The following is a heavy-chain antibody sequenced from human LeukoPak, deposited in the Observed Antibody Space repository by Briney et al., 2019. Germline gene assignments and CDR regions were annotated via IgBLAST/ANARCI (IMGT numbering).Heavy chain of an antibody. CDR3: TRLTVTTSFDY. CDR1: GFTFSGSA. Sequence: GGSLRLSCAASGFTFSGSAMHWVRQASGKGLEWVGRIRSKASSYATAYAASVKGRFTISRDDSKNTAYPQMNSLKTEDTAVYYCTRLTVTTSFDYWGQGTLVTVSS. J-gene: IGHJ4*02. V-gene: IGHV3-73*01. CDR2: IRSKASSYAT. D-gene: IGHD4-17*01.